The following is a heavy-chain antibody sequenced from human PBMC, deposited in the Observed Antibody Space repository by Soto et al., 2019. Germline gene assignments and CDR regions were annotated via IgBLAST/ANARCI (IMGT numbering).Heavy chain of an antibody. Sequence: AVKVSCKASGCTFSSYAISGVRQAPGQGLEWMGGIIPIFGTANYAQKFQGRVTITADESTSTAYMELSSLRSEDTAVYYCARVTGYSGSYYYYYYGMDVWGQGTTVTVSS. D-gene: IGHD1-26*01. CDR1: GCTFSSYA. J-gene: IGHJ6*02. CDR3: ARVTGYSGSYYYYYYGMDV. V-gene: IGHV1-69*13. CDR2: IIPIFGTA.